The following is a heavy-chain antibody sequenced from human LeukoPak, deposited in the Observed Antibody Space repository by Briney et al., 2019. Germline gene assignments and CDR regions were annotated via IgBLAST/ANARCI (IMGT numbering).Heavy chain of an antibody. J-gene: IGHJ5*02. CDR2: ISPSGETT. V-gene: IGHV1-46*01. D-gene: IGHD3-22*01. CDR1: GYTFTRYY. Sequence: ASVKVSCKASGYTFTRYYMHLVRQAPGQGLEWMGIISPSGETTSYAQKFQGRVTMTRDTSTRTVYLDLSSLRSEDTAVYYCARGRDYYAVSGYHNWFDAWGQGTLVTVSS. CDR3: ARGRDYYAVSGYHNWFDA.